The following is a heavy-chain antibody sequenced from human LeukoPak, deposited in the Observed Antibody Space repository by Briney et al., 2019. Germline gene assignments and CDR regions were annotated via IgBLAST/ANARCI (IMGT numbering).Heavy chain of an antibody. CDR3: ARSLYYYYYMDV. J-gene: IGHJ6*03. CDR1: GGSISSGSYY. V-gene: IGHV4-61*02. CDR2: IYTSGST. Sequence: SETLSLTCTVSGGSISSGSYYWSWIRQPAGKGLERIGRIYTSGSTNYNPSLKSRVTISVDTSKNQFSLKLSSVTAADTAVYYCARSLYYYYYMDVWGKGTTVTVSS.